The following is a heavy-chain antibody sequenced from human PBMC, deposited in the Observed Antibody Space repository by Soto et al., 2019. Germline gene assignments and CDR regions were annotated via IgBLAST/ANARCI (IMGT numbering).Heavy chain of an antibody. J-gene: IGHJ6*02. D-gene: IGHD1-7*01. CDR2: ISSSGSTI. V-gene: IGHV3-11*01. CDR1: GFTFSDYY. Sequence: GGSLRLSCAASGFTFSDYYMSWIRQAPGKGLEWVSYISSSGSTIYYADSVKGRFTISRDNAKNTVYLEMSSLRAEDTAVYYCARSTLELPVGSGSQEKYYYGMDVWGQGTTVTVSS. CDR3: ARSTLELPVGSGSQEKYYYGMDV.